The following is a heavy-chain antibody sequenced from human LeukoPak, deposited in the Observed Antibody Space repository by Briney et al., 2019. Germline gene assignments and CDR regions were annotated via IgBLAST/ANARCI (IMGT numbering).Heavy chain of an antibody. D-gene: IGHD3-9*01. Sequence: SETLSLTCAVYGGSFSGYYWSWIRQPPGKGLEWIGEINHSGSTNYNPSLKSRVTISVDTSKNQFSLKLSSVTAADTAVYYCARAFYDILTHDYYYGMDVWGQGTTVTVSS. CDR1: GGSFSGYY. J-gene: IGHJ6*02. CDR2: INHSGST. V-gene: IGHV4-34*01. CDR3: ARAFYDILTHDYYYGMDV.